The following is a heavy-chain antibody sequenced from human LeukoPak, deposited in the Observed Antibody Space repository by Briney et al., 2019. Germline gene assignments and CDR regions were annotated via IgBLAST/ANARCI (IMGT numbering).Heavy chain of an antibody. CDR1: GYTFTSYG. CDR2: ISAYNGNT. J-gene: IGHJ4*02. CDR3: ARVVGLYYDFWSGYYSHYFDY. D-gene: IGHD3-3*01. Sequence: ASVKVSCKASGYTFTSYGISWVRQAPGRGLEWMGWISAYNGNTNYAQKLQGRVTMTTDTSTSTAYMELRSLRSDDTAVYYCARVVGLYYDFWSGYYSHYFDYWGQGTLVTVSS. V-gene: IGHV1-18*01.